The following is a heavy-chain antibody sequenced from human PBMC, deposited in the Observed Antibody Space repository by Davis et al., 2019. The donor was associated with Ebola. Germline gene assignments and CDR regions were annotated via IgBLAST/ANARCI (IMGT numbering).Heavy chain of an antibody. Sequence: PGGSLRLSCAASGFTFDDYAMYWVRQAPGKGLEWVSGISWNSGSIGYADSVKGRFTISRDNAKNSLYLQMNSLRAEDTALYYCAKGRGSSSSGMDVWGQGTTVTVSS. D-gene: IGHD6-6*01. CDR2: ISWNSGSI. CDR1: GFTFDDYA. CDR3: AKGRGSSSSGMDV. V-gene: IGHV3-9*01. J-gene: IGHJ6*02.